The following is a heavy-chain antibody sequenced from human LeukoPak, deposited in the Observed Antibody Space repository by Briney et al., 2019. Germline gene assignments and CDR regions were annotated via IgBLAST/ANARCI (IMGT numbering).Heavy chain of an antibody. CDR2: INHNSGGT. V-gene: IGHV1-2*02. D-gene: IGHD2-15*01. J-gene: IGHJ4*02. CDR3: VRKSTTRRTSEFDY. CDR1: GYTFSDFY. Sequence: ASVKVSCKASGYTFSDFYIHWVRQAPGQGLEWLGWINHNSGGTKYTQNIQGRVTMTRHTSISTDYMDLSSLGSDDTAVFYCVRKSTTRRTSEFDYWGQGTPVTVSS.